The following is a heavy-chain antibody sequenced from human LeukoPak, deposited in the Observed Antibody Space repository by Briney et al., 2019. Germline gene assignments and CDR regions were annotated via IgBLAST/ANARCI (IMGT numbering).Heavy chain of an antibody. CDR2: ISSSGSTI. V-gene: IGHV3-11*01. Sequence: GGSLRLSCAASGFTFSDYYMSWIRQAPGKGLEWVSYISSSGSTIYYADSVKGRFNISRDNAKNSLYLQMNSLRAKDTAVYYCARVPYYYDSSGSSWNYYYYYGMDVWGQGTTVTVSS. J-gene: IGHJ6*02. CDR3: ARVPYYYDSSGSSWNYYYYYGMDV. D-gene: IGHD3-22*01. CDR1: GFTFSDYY.